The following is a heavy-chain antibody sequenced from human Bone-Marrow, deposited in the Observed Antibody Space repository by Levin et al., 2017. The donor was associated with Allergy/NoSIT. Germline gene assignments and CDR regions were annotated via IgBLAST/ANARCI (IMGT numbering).Heavy chain of an antibody. D-gene: IGHD3-10*02. CDR1: GFNFTSAA. Sequence: EASVKVSCKASGFNFTSAALQWIRQTRGQRLEWIGWIVVGSGDTSYAQDFQDRATITRDMSTRTAYMELTRLTSEDTAVYYCAAGPFADYVRWFDPWGQGTLVTVTS. J-gene: IGHJ5*02. V-gene: IGHV1-58*01. CDR3: AAGPFADYVRWFDP. CDR2: IVVGSGDT.